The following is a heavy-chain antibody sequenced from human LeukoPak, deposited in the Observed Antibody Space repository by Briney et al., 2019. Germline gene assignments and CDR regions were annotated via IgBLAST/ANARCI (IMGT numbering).Heavy chain of an antibody. D-gene: IGHD3-16*02. CDR3: ATGEEYVWGSSSYTEGPYFDY. V-gene: IGHV3-23*01. CDR2: ISRSGGST. Sequence: PGGSLRLSCAASGFTFNSYGMSCVRRARGGGGEGDSVISRSGGSTPYAGSEKGRFTTSRDNSNNTMYLQMNTLRAQDTALYSCATGEEYVWGSSSYTEGPYFDYCGRGTLVTVSA. CDR1: GFTFNSYG. J-gene: IGHJ4*02.